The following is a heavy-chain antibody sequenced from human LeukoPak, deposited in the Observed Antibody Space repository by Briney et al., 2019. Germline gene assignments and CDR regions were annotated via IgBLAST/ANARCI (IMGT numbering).Heavy chain of an antibody. Sequence: SETLSLTCTVSGGFISSYYWSWIRQPPGKGLEWIGYIYTSGSTNYNPSLKSRVTISVDTSKNQFSLKLSSVTAADTAVYYCARGIAAEGYYYYMDVWGKGTTVTVSS. V-gene: IGHV4-4*09. CDR3: ARGIAAEGYYYYMDV. J-gene: IGHJ6*03. CDR1: GGFISSYY. CDR2: IYTSGST. D-gene: IGHD6-13*01.